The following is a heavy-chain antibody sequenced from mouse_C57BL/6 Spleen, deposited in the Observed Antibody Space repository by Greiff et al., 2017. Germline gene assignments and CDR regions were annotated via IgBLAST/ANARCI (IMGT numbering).Heavy chain of an antibody. CDR3: TGPLYGSSHWYFDV. Sequence: EVKVEESGGGLVQPGGSMKLSCVASGFTFSNYWMNWVRQSPEKGLEWVAQIRLKSDNYATHYAESVKGRFTISRDDSKSSVYLQMNNLRAEDTGIYYCTGPLYGSSHWYFDVWGTGTTVTVSS. J-gene: IGHJ1*03. CDR2: IRLKSDNYAT. CDR1: GFTFSNYW. D-gene: IGHD1-1*01. V-gene: IGHV6-3*01.